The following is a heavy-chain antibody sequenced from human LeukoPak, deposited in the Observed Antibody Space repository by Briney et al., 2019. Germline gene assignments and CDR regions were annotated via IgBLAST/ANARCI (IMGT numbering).Heavy chain of an antibody. J-gene: IGHJ6*03. CDR2: IYYSGST. Sequence: SETLSLTCTVSGGSISSYYWSWIRQPPGKGLEWIGYIYYSGSTNYNPSLKSRVTISVDTSKNQFSLRLTSVTAADTAVYYCARTTEGGYTYGYFYYYYMDVWGKGTTVTISS. D-gene: IGHD5-18*01. CDR1: GGSISSYY. CDR3: ARTTEGGYTYGYFYYYYMDV. V-gene: IGHV4-59*01.